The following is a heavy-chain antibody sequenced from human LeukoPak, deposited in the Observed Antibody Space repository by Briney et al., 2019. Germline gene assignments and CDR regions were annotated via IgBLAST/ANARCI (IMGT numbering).Heavy chain of an antibody. CDR2: IYYSGST. Sequence: PSETLSLTCTVSGGSISSGGYYWSWIRQHPGKGLEWIGYIYYSGSTYYNPSLKSRVTISVDTSKNQFSLKLSSVTAADTAVYYCARRVVVVAATLIDPWGQGTLVTVSS. V-gene: IGHV4-31*03. CDR3: ARRVVVVAATLIDP. J-gene: IGHJ5*02. D-gene: IGHD2-15*01. CDR1: GGSISSGGYY.